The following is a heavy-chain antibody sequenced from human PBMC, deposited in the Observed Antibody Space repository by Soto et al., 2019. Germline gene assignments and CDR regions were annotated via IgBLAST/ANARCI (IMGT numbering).Heavy chain of an antibody. D-gene: IGHD1-26*01. CDR2: IWYDGSNK. Sequence: QVQLVESGGGVVQPGRSLRLSCAASGFTFSSYGMHWVRQAPGKGLEWVAVIWYDGSNKYYADSVKGRFTISRDNSKNTLYLQMNSLRAEDTAVYYCARISASYSSASDIWRQGTMLTVSS. V-gene: IGHV3-33*01. CDR1: GFTFSSYG. J-gene: IGHJ3*02. CDR3: ARISASYSSASDI.